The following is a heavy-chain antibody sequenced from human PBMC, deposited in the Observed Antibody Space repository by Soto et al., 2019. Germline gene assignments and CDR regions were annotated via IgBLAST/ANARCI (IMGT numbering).Heavy chain of an antibody. J-gene: IGHJ4*02. CDR3: ARIYYYDSSRYLFDY. V-gene: IGHV2-5*02. Sequence: SGPTLVNPTQTLTLTCTFSGFSLSTSGVGVGWIRQPPGKALEWLGIIFWDDDKRYRPSLKRRVSITKDTSKNQLVLTMTNMDPVDTATYYCARIYYYDSSRYLFDYWGQGTLVTVSS. CDR2: IFWDDDK. D-gene: IGHD3-22*01. CDR1: GFSLSTSGVG.